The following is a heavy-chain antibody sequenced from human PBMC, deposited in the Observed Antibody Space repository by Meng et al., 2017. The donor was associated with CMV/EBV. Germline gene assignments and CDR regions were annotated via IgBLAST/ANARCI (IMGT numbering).Heavy chain of an antibody. CDR1: GASIATIHYY. J-gene: IGHJ4*02. Sequence: SETLSLTCTVSGASIATIHYYWGWIRRTPGKGLEWIGDIYSNGNTYYNPSLKSRVTISVDTSKNHFSLKLTSVTAADTALYYCARGFVDTSSYCQRIYRGSFDYWGQGSLVTVSS. V-gene: IGHV4-39*07. D-gene: IGHD3-22*01. CDR3: ARGFVDTSSYCQRIYRGSFDY. CDR2: IYSNGNT.